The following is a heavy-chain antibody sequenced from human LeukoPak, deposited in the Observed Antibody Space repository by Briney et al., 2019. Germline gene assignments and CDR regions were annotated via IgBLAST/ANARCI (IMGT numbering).Heavy chain of an antibody. CDR3: PKDRVVRGVVPSPFDL. J-gene: IGHJ4*02. V-gene: IGHV3-23*01. D-gene: IGHD3-10*01. Sequence: PGGSLRLSCAASGFTFSSYAMSWVRQAPGKGLEWVSGISGSGGSTYYADSVRGRFSISRDSSKNTLYLQMNSLRAEDTAVYYCPKDRVVRGVVPSPFDLWGQGTQVTVSS. CDR1: GFTFSSYA. CDR2: ISGSGGST.